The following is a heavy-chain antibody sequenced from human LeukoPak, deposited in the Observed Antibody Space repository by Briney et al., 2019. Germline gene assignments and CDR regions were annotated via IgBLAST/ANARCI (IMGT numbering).Heavy chain of an antibody. CDR3: AKDLGVAVAGTSFDH. CDR2: LRYDGSNE. D-gene: IGHD6-19*01. J-gene: IGHJ4*02. CDR1: GCTFSGYG. V-gene: IGHV3-30*02. Sequence: GGSLRLSCVASGCTFSGYGMHWVRQAPGKGLELVAFLRYDGSNEYYADSVKGRFTVSRDSPKDTVYLQMNSLRAEDTALYYCAKDLGVAVAGTSFDHWGQGTLVTVSS.